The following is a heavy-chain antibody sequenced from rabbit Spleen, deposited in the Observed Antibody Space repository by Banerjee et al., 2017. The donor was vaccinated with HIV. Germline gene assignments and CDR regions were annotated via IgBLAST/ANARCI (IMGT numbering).Heavy chain of an antibody. Sequence: QEQLEESGGGLVKPEGSLTLTCKASGFFFSDRDVMCWVRQAPGKGLEWIACINAVTGKPVYATWAKGRFTISKTSPTTVTLQMTSLIVADTATYFCARDVQGGSDWTFNLWGPGTLVTVS. CDR2: INAVTGKP. D-gene: IGHD8-1*01. J-gene: IGHJ4*01. CDR1: GFFFSDRDV. CDR3: ARDVQGGSDWTFNL. V-gene: IGHV1S45*01.